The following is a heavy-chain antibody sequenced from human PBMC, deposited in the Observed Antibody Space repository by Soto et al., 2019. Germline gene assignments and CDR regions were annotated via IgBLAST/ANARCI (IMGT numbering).Heavy chain of an antibody. J-gene: IGHJ4*02. CDR2: ISYDGSNK. D-gene: IGHD6-13*01. CDR1: GFTFSSYG. V-gene: IGHV3-30*18. Sequence: PGGSLRLSCAASGFTFSSYGMHWVRQAPGKGLEWVAVISYDGSNKYYADSVKGRFTISRDNSKNTLYLQMNSLRAEDTAVYYCAKEGSEIAANHFDYWGQGTLVTVS. CDR3: AKEGSEIAANHFDY.